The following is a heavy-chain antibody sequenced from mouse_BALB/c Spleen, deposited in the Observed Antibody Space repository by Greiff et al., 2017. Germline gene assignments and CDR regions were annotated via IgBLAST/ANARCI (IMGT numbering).Heavy chain of an antibody. CDR1: GFNLKDTY. J-gene: IGHJ4*01. Sequence: EVQLQQSGAELVKPGASVKLSCTASGFNLKDTYMHWVKQRPEQGLEWIGWIDPENGDTEYAPKFPGKATMTADTSSNTAYLQLSSLTSEDTAVYYCNAGYYGSSYDAMDYWGQGTSVTVSS. D-gene: IGHD1-1*01. V-gene: IGHV14-4*02. CDR3: NAGYYGSSYDAMDY. CDR2: IDPENGDT.